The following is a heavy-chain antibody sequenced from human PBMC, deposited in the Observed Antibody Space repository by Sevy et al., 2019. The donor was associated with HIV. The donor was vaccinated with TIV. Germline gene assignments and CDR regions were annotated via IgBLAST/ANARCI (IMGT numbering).Heavy chain of an antibody. Sequence: GGSLRLSCAASGFTFSNAWMNWVRLAPGKGLEWVGRIKSKTDGGTTDYAAPVKGRFTISRDDSKNTLYLQMNSLKTEDTAVYYCTTDTPSTGWPYYYYYYGMDVWGQGTTVTVSS. CDR3: TTDTPSTGWPYYYYYYGMDV. V-gene: IGHV3-15*07. CDR2: IKSKTDGGTT. CDR1: GFTFSNAW. D-gene: IGHD6-19*01. J-gene: IGHJ6*02.